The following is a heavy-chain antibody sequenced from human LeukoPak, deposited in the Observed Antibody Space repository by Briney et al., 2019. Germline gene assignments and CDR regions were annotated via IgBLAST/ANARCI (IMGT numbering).Heavy chain of an antibody. CDR2: IYSGGST. CDR3: ARGRRGYCSGGSCYKQGAGFDY. D-gene: IGHD2-15*01. V-gene: IGHV3-53*01. Sequence: GGSLRLSCAASGFTVSSNYMSWVRQAPGKGLEWVSVIYSGGSTYYADSVKGRFTISRDDSKNTLYLQMNSLRAEDTAVYYCARGRRGYCSGGSCYKQGAGFDYWGQGTLVTVSS. CDR1: GFTVSSNY. J-gene: IGHJ4*02.